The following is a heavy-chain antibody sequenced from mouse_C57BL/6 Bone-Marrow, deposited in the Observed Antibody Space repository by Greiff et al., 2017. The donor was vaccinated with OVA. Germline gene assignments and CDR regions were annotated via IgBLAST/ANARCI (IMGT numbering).Heavy chain of an antibody. J-gene: IGHJ4*01. CDR2: INPNYGTT. CDR1: GYSFTDYN. D-gene: IGHD4-1*01. CDR3: ARKIGTALYAMDY. V-gene: IGHV1-39*01. Sequence: VQLKESGPELVKPGASVKISCKASGYSFTDYNMNWVMQSNGKSLEWIGVINPNYGTTSYNQKFKGKATLTVDQSSSTAYMQLNSLTSEDSAVYYCARKIGTALYAMDYWGQGTSVTVSS.